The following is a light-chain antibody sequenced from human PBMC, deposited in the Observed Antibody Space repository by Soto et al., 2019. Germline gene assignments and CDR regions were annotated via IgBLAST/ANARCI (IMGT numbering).Light chain of an antibody. CDR1: QYINTR. V-gene: IGKV3-20*01. CDR3: QQYGSSTWT. CDR2: GAS. Sequence: EIVMTQAPATLSLSPGERATLSCRASQYINTRLAWYQQRPGQAPRLLIYGASSRATGIPDRFSGSGSGTDFTLTISRLEPEDFAVYYCQQYGSSTWTFGQGTKVDIK. J-gene: IGKJ1*01.